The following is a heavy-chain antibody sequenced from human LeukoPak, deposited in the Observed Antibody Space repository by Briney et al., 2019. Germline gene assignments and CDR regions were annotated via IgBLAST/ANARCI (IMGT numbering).Heavy chain of an antibody. D-gene: IGHD6-19*01. CDR2: INPNSGGT. Sequence: WASVKVSCKTSGYTFTDYYIHWVRQAPGQGLEWMGWINPNSGGTNYAQTLQGRVTMTKDTSISTAYMELSRLRSDDTAVYFCARAIAVVDYWGQGTLVTVSS. V-gene: IGHV1-2*02. CDR1: GYTFTDYY. CDR3: ARAIAVVDY. J-gene: IGHJ4*02.